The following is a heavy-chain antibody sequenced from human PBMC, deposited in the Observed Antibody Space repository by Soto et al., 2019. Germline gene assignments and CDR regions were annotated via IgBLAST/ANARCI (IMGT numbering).Heavy chain of an antibody. CDR3: ASSNYDSPIPLYY. CDR1: IDSISTYY. V-gene: IGHV4-30-2*01. J-gene: IGHJ4*02. Sequence: PSETLSLTCTVSIDSISTYYCSWFLQPPGKGLEWIGYIYHSGSTYYNPSPKSRVTISVDKSKNQFSLKLSSVTAADTAVYYCASSNYDSPIPLYYWGQGTLVTVSS. D-gene: IGHD3-22*01. CDR2: IYHSGST.